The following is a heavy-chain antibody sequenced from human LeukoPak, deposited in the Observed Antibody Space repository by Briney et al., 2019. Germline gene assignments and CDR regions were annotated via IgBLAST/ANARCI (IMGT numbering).Heavy chain of an antibody. CDR1: GFTFSSYG. D-gene: IGHD1-26*01. CDR3: ATTEGELMRIDY. V-gene: IGHV3-48*01. Sequence: SGGSLRLSCAASGFTFSSYGMHWVRQAPGKGLEWVSYISSSSRTIYYADSVKGRFTISRDNAKNSLYLQMNSLRAEDTAVYYCATTEGELMRIDYWGQGTLVTVSS. J-gene: IGHJ4*02. CDR2: ISSSSRTI.